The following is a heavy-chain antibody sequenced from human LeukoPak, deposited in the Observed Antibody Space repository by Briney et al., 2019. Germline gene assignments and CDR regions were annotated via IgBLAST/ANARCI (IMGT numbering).Heavy chain of an antibody. D-gene: IGHD1-7*01. CDR1: GFTFSNYG. CDR3: ARDWNFAIDY. V-gene: IGHV3-48*01. Sequence: GGSLKLSCAGSGFTFSNYGTNWVRQAPGKGLEWVSYSRSSSPSMYYADSVKGRFTTSRDNAKNSLYLQMNSLRAEDAAVYYCARDWNFAIDYWGQGTLVTVSS. J-gene: IGHJ4*02. CDR2: SRSSSPSM.